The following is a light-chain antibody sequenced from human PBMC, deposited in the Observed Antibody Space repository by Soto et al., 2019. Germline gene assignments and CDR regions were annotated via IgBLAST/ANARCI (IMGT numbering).Light chain of an antibody. J-gene: IGLJ1*01. CDR1: SSDVGTYNY. CDR3: SSYTISTTFV. V-gene: IGLV2-14*03. CDR2: DVS. Sequence: QSVLTQPASVSGSPGQSITISCTGTSSDVGTYNYVSWYQQHPGKAPKLVIYDVSDRPSGVSNRFSGSKSGNTASLTISGLQAEDEADYYCSSYTISTTFVFGTGTKVTVL.